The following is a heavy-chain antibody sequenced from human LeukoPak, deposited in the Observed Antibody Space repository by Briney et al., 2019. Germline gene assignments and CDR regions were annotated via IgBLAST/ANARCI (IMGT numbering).Heavy chain of an antibody. D-gene: IGHD2-15*01. V-gene: IGHV4-4*09. CDR1: GGSISSYS. J-gene: IGHJ5*02. Sequence: SETLSLLCTVSGGSISSYSWSWIRQPPGKGLEWIGYIYTSGSTNYNPSLKSRVTISVDASNNQFSLKLSSVTAADTAVYYCARRTKYCGGGSCSSNWFDPWGQGTLVTVSS. CDR2: IYTSGST. CDR3: ARRTKYCGGGSCSSNWFDP.